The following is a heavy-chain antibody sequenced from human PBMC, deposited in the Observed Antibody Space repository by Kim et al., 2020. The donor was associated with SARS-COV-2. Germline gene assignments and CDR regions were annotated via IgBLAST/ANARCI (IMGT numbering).Heavy chain of an antibody. J-gene: IGHJ4*01. CDR1: GYTFTGYY. D-gene: IGHD2-2*02. V-gene: IGHV1-2*02. CDR2: INPNSGGT. CDR3: ARVPTYCSSTSCYTLDYFD. Sequence: ASVKVSCKASGYTFTGYYMHWVRQAPVQGLEWMGWINPNSGGTNYAQKFQGRVTMTRDTSISTAYMEPSRLRSDDTAVYYCARVPTYCSSTSCYTLDYFD.